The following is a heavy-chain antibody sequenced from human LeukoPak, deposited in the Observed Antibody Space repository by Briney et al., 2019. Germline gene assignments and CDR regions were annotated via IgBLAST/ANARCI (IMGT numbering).Heavy chain of an antibody. D-gene: IGHD2-2*01. Sequence: ASVKVSCKASGGTFDNHAVSWVREAPGLGLEWMGRIIPMLGKTNSAQKFQDRVTFTADKSTGTAYMELTHLRPDDTAVYFCARGLFGGFAAAPFDHWGQGTLVTVSP. CDR3: ARGLFGGFAAAPFDH. CDR2: IIPMLGKT. J-gene: IGHJ4*02. V-gene: IGHV1-69*04. CDR1: GGTFDNHA.